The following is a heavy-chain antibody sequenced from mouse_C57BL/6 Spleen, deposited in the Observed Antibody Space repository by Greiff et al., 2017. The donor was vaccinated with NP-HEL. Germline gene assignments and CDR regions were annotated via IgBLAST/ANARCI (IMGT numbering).Heavy chain of an antibody. Sequence: QVQLQQSGAELAKPGASVKLSCKASGYTFTSYWMHWVKQRPGQGLEWIGYINPSSGYTKYKQKIKDKATLTADKSSSTAYMQLSSLTYEDSAVYYCASNYYGSSYDWYFDVWGTGTTVTVSS. V-gene: IGHV1-7*01. J-gene: IGHJ1*03. CDR2: INPSSGYT. CDR3: ASNYYGSSYDWYFDV. CDR1: GYTFTSYW. D-gene: IGHD1-1*01.